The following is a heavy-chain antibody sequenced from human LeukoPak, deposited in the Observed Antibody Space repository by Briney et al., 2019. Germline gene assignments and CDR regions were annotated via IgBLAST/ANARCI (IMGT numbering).Heavy chain of an antibody. Sequence: GGSLRLSCAASGFTFSSYAMHWVRQAPGKGLEWVAVISYDGSNKYYADSVKGRFTISRDNSKNTLYLQMNSLRAEDTAVYYCARDGLLWFGEFSYYFDYWGQGTLVTVSS. CDR3: ARDGLLWFGEFSYYFDY. CDR1: GFTFSSYA. CDR2: ISYDGSNK. D-gene: IGHD3-10*01. J-gene: IGHJ4*02. V-gene: IGHV3-30-3*01.